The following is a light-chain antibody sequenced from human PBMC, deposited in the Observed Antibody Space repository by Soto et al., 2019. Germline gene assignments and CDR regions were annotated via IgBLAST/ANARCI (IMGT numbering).Light chain of an antibody. J-gene: IGKJ1*01. V-gene: IGKV1-6*01. CDR3: LQDYNYPWT. Sequence: AIQMTQSPSSLSASVGDRVTITCRASQGIRNDLGWYQQEPGKAPKLLIYAASSLESGVPSRFSGSGSGTDFTLTISSLQPVDFATYYCLQDYNYPWTFGQGTKVEIK. CDR1: QGIRND. CDR2: AAS.